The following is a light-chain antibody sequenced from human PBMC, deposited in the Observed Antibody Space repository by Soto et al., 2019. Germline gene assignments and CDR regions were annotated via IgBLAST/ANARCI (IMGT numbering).Light chain of an antibody. J-gene: IGKJ5*01. CDR3: QQRSNWPVT. V-gene: IGKV3-11*01. Sequence: EIVLTQSPATLSSSPGERATLSCRASQSVSSSLAWYQQKPGQAPRLLIYGASNRAGGIPARFSGSGAGTDFTLTISSLEPEDFAVYYCQQRSNWPVTFGHGTRVEIK. CDR2: GAS. CDR1: QSVSSS.